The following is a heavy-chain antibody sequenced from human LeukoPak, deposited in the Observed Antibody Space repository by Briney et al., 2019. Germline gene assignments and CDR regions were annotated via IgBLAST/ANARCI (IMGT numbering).Heavy chain of an antibody. V-gene: IGHV3-7*01. D-gene: IGHD3-10*01. CDR1: GFTFSSYW. J-gene: IGHJ5*02. CDR3: ARDALLWFGEPRSA. CDR2: IKQDGSEK. Sequence: GGSLRLSCAASGFTFSSYWMSWVRQAPGKGLEWVANIKQDGSEKYYVDSVKGRFTISRDNAKNSLYLQMNSLRAEDTAVYYCARDALLWFGEPRSAWGQGTLVTVSS.